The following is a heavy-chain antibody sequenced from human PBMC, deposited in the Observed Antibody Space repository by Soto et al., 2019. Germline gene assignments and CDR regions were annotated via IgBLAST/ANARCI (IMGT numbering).Heavy chain of an antibody. CDR3: ARGGGRHLRPLET. V-gene: IGHV1-18*01. CDR1: DSVFVTSV. Sequence: QALLEQSGPEVKKPGDSVRISCWLYDSVFVTSVITWLRQAPGQGLEWMGWISANDGGTLSAMKFTDRLVMSTDPVWMMASLPLWDVTSDASAVYFCARGGGRHLRPLETWGHGTPVTVSS. CDR2: ISANDGGT. J-gene: IGHJ4*01. D-gene: IGHD3-10*01.